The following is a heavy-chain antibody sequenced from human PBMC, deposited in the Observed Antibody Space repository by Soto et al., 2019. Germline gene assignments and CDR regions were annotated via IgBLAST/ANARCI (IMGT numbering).Heavy chain of an antibody. CDR1: GGTFSSYA. D-gene: IGHD6-13*01. CDR3: ARGKGYSSSGQHPLGL. CDR2: IIPIFGTA. J-gene: IGHJ4*02. V-gene: IGHV1-69*13. Sequence: ASVTVSCKAYGGTFSSYAISWVRQAPEQGLEWMGGIIPIFGTANYAQKFQGRVTITADEATSTAYMELSSLRSEDTAVYYCARGKGYSSSGQHPLGLWGQGTLVTVSS.